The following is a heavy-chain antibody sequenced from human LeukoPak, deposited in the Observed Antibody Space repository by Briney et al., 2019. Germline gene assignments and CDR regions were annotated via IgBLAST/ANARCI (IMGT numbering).Heavy chain of an antibody. CDR3: AKDYAVGSIDY. V-gene: IGHV3-23*01. D-gene: IGHD3-16*01. CDR1: GFSFSRHW. Sequence: PGGSLRLSCAASGFSFSRHWMYWVRQAPGKGLEWVSSVSTSGVGTYYADSVRGRFTISRDNSKNTVFLQMNSLRAEDSAVYYCAKDYAVGSIDYWGQGTLVTVSS. J-gene: IGHJ4*02. CDR2: VSTSGVGT.